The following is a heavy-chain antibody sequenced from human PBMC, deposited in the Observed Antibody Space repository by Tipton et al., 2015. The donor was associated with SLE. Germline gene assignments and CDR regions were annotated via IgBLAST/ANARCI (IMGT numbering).Heavy chain of an antibody. D-gene: IGHD6-13*01. CDR3: AKDGGQQLVT. J-gene: IGHJ5*02. CDR1: GFSFNHYG. V-gene: IGHV3-30*02. CDR2: IRNDGTNK. Sequence: LRLSCAASGFSFNHYGIHWVRQAPGKGLEWVALIRNDGTNKYYGDSVKGRFTISRDNSKNTMYLQMNSLRAEDTAVYYCAKDGGQQLVTWGQGTLVNVSS.